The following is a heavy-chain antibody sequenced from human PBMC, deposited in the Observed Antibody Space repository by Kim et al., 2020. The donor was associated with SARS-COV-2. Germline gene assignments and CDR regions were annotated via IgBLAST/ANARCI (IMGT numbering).Heavy chain of an antibody. J-gene: IGHJ3*02. CDR3: ARVRRITIFGVVIFDAFDI. Sequence: KGRVTISRDNAKNSLYLQMNSLRAEDTAVYYCARVRRITIFGVVIFDAFDIWGQGTMVTVSS. D-gene: IGHD3-3*01. V-gene: IGHV3-11*01.